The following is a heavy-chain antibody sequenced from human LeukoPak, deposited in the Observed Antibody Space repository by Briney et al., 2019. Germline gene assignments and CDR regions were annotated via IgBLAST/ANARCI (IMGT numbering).Heavy chain of an antibody. V-gene: IGHV4-34*01. CDR3: ARVSSYYDSSGYNLNDAFDI. J-gene: IGHJ3*02. CDR2: IYYSGST. CDR1: GGSFSGYY. D-gene: IGHD3-22*01. Sequence: SETLSLTCAVYGGSFSGYYWSWIRQPPGKGLEWIGSIYYSGSTYYNPSLKSRVTISVDTSKNQFSLKLSSVTAADTAVYYCARVSSYYDSSGYNLNDAFDIWGQGTMVTVSS.